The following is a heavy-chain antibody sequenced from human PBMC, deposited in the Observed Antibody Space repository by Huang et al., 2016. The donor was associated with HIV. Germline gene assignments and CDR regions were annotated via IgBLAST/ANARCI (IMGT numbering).Heavy chain of an antibody. CDR1: GFTFSKAW. J-gene: IGHJ4*02. CDR3: TTHLDYHDSSGYYFGNY. CDR2: IKSKTDGGTT. D-gene: IGHD3-22*01. Sequence: EVQLVESGGGLVKPGGSLRLSCAASGFTFSKAWMSWVRQAPGKGLEWVGRIKSKTDGGTTDYTAPVKGRFTISRDDSRNTLYLQMNSLKTEDTAVYYCTTHLDYHDSSGYYFGNYWGQGTLVTVSS. V-gene: IGHV3-15*01.